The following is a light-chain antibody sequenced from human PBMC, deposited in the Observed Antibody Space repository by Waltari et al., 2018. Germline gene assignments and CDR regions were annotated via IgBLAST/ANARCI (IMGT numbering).Light chain of an antibody. CDR3: LQYYSTPPGT. CDR2: WAS. Sequence: DIVMTQSPDSLAVSLGERATINCKSSKSVLYSSNNNNYLAWYQQKPGQSPKLLIYWASTRESGVPDRFSGSGSGTDFTLTISSLQAEDVAIYYCLQYYSTPPGTFGQGTKVEIK. J-gene: IGKJ1*01. V-gene: IGKV4-1*01. CDR1: KSVLYSSNNNNY.